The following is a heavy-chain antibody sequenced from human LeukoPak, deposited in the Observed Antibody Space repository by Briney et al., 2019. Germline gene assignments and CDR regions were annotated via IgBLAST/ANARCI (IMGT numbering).Heavy chain of an antibody. J-gene: IGHJ6*03. CDR3: ARDMDV. Sequence: GGSLRLSCAASGFTFSSYWMSWVCQAPGKGLEWVANIKEDGSEKNYVDSVKGRFTISRDNAKNSLYLQMNTLGAEDTAVYYCARDMDVWGKGTTVTVSS. CDR2: IKEDGSEK. V-gene: IGHV3-7*01. CDR1: GFTFSSYW.